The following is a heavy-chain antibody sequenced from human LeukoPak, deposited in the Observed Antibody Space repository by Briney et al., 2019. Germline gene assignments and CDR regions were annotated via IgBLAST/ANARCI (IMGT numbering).Heavy chain of an antibody. CDR1: GGSISSGSYS. V-gene: IGHV4-61*09. CDR3: ARRAYSAAYWKHFDY. Sequence: SETLSLTCTVSGGSISSGSYSWSWIRQPAGKGLEWIGHIYISGSTNYNPSLKSRVTISVDTSKNQFSLKLNSVTAADTAVYFCARRAYSAAYWKHFDYWGQGTLVTVSS. D-gene: IGHD1-1*01. CDR2: IYISGST. J-gene: IGHJ4*02.